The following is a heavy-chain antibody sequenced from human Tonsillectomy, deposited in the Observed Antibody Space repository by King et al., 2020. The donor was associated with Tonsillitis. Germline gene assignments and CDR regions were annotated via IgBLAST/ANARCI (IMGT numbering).Heavy chain of an antibody. J-gene: IGHJ4*02. Sequence: VQLVESGGGLVKPGGSLRLSCAASGFTFNNAGMSWVRQAPGKGLEWVGLIKSKIDGGTTDYPAPGKGRFTIARDESKRTLYLKMNSLKSDDTAVYYCIAGVWWGQGTPVTVSS. V-gene: IGHV3-15*01. CDR1: GFTFNNAG. D-gene: IGHD2-21*01. CDR2: IKSKIDGGTT. CDR3: IAGVW.